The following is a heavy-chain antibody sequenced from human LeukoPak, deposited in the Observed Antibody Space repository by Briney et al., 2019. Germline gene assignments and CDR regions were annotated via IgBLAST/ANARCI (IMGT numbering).Heavy chain of an antibody. CDR1: GDSISSSSHS. CDR2: IYYSGNT. V-gene: IGHV4-39*07. CDR3: ARSGFGTTNIYSYFAY. D-gene: IGHD1-7*01. Sequence: SETLSLTCSVSGDSISSSSHSWGWIRQPPGKGLEWIGTIYYSGNTYYNPSLKSRVTVSADTSKNHFSLTLTSVAAADTAIYYCARSGFGTTNIYSYFAYWGQGTLVTVSS. J-gene: IGHJ4*02.